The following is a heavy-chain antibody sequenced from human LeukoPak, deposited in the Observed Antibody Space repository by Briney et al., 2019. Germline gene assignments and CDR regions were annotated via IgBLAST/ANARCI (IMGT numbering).Heavy chain of an antibody. CDR1: GFAFSSYG. CDR3: TRDYVWFGLDY. Sequence: GGSLRLSCAASGFAFSSYGMHWVRQAPGKGLEWVAVISYDGSKKFYADSVKGRFTISRDNAKNTLYLQMNSLRAEDTAVYYCTRDYVWFGLDYGGQGTLVTVSS. CDR2: ISYDGSKK. J-gene: IGHJ4*02. D-gene: IGHD3-16*01. V-gene: IGHV3-30*03.